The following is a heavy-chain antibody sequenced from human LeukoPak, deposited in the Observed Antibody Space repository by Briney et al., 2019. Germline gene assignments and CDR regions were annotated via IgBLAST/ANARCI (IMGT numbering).Heavy chain of an antibody. Sequence: ASVKVSCKASGYTFTSYYMHWVRQAPGQGLEWMGIINPSGGSTSYAQKFQGRVTMTRDTSTSTVYMELSSLRSEDTAVYYCAREERHNWNDGDAFDIWGQGTMVTVSS. CDR1: GYTFTSYY. D-gene: IGHD1-1*01. CDR3: AREERHNWNDGDAFDI. V-gene: IGHV1-46*01. J-gene: IGHJ3*02. CDR2: INPSGGST.